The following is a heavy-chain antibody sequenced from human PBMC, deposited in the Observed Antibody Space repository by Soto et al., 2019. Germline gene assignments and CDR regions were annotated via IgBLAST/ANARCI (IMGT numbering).Heavy chain of an antibody. Sequence: EVQLVESGGGLVKPGGSLRLSCAASGFTFSSYSVNWVRQAPGKGLEWVSSISSSSSYIYYADSVKGRFTISRDNAKNSLYLQMNSLRAEDTAVYYCARDEEYSSSRFDYWGQGTLVTVSS. CDR1: GFTFSSYS. J-gene: IGHJ4*02. CDR2: ISSSSSYI. D-gene: IGHD6-6*01. V-gene: IGHV3-21*01. CDR3: ARDEEYSSSRFDY.